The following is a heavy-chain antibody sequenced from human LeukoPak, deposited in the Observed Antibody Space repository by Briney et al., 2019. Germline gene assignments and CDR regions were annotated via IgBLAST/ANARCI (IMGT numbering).Heavy chain of an antibody. CDR1: GFTFSSYA. D-gene: IGHD2-15*01. J-gene: IGHJ6*03. CDR3: AKMSPYCSGGSCYLYHYYYYMDV. CDR2: ISGSGGST. Sequence: GGSLRLSCAASGFTFSSYAMSWGRQAPGKGLEWVSAISGSGGSTYYADSVKGRVTISRDNSKNTLYLQMNSLRADDTAVYYCAKMSPYCSGGSCYLYHYYYYMDVWGKGTTVTVSS. V-gene: IGHV3-23*01.